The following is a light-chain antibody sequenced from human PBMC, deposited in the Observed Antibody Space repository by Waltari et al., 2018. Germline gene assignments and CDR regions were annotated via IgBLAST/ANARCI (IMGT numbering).Light chain of an antibody. CDR3: QQYYSSPWT. CDR2: WAS. Sequence: DIVMTQSPDSLAVSLGERATIKCKSSQSVFYSPYNQNCLAWYQQKPGQPPELLFSWASTRESGVPDRFSGSGSGTDFTLTISSLQAEDVAFYYCQQYYSSPWTLGQGTKVEVK. V-gene: IGKV4-1*01. CDR1: QSVFYSPYNQNC. J-gene: IGKJ1*01.